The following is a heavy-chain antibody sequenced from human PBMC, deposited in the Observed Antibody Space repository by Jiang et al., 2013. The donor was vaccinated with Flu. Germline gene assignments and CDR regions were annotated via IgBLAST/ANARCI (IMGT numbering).Heavy chain of an antibody. D-gene: IGHD3-3*01. CDR3: ARDSLRYDFWSGYSKPYFDY. Sequence: NIKQDGSEKYYVDSVKGRFTISRDNAKNSLYLQMNSLRAEDTAVYYCARDSLRYDFWSGYSKPYFDYWGQGTLVTVSS. V-gene: IGHV3-7*01. CDR2: IKQDGSEK. J-gene: IGHJ4*02.